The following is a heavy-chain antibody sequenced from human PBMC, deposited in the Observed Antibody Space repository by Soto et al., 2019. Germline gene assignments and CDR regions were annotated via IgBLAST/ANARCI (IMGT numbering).Heavy chain of an antibody. D-gene: IGHD2-15*01. CDR2: IWNDGSNE. V-gene: IGHV3-33*01. CDR1: GFPFRSYG. CDR3: ARDQTDSGGYSDS. J-gene: IGHJ4*02. Sequence: QVQLVESGGGVVRPGGSLRLSREGSGFPFRSYGIHWVREAPGKGLEWLAIIWNDGSNEYYADSVKGRFTISRDNSKNTVYLQVTNLRAEDTAVYFCARDQTDSGGYSDSWGQGTLVTVSS.